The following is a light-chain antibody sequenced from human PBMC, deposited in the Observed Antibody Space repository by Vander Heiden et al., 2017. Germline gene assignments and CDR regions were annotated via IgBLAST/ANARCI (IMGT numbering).Light chain of an antibody. Sequence: SYVLTQPPSVSVAPGQTARIARGGNNIESKSVQGEQQAPGQGPVLLFYEDSDRPSGSPGRFSGSNSGNTATLTITRVEAGDEADYYCQVWDSDTDHVLFGGGTKLTVL. V-gene: IGLV3-21*02. CDR2: EDS. CDR3: QVWDSDTDHVL. J-gene: IGLJ2*01. CDR1: NIESKS.